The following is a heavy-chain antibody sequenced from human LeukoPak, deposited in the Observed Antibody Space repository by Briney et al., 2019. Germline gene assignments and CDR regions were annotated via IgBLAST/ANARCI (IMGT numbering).Heavy chain of an antibody. J-gene: IGHJ3*02. CDR3: ATLRNTHDSSSWRYDAFDI. V-gene: IGHV3-43*02. CDR2: ISGDGGST. CDR1: GFTFDDYA. Sequence: GGSLRLSCAASGFTFDDYAMHWVRHAPGKGLEWVSLISGDGGSTYYADSVKGRFTISRDNSKNSLYLQMNSLRTEDTALYYCATLRNTHDSSSWRYDAFDIWGQGTMVTVSS. D-gene: IGHD6-13*01.